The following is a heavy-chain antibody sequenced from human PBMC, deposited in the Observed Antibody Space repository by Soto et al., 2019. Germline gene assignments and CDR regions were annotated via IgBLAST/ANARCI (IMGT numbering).Heavy chain of an antibody. Sequence: SMEVSCKSSVGTFSSYAIIWVRQAPGQGLEWMGGIIPIFGTANYAQKFQGRVTITADESTSTAYMELSSLRSEDTAVYYCARDCSGGSCYLPTDYYYYGMDVWGQGTTVTVS. CDR2: IIPIFGTA. J-gene: IGHJ6*02. D-gene: IGHD2-15*01. CDR1: VGTFSSYA. CDR3: ARDCSGGSCYLPTDYYYYGMDV. V-gene: IGHV1-69*13.